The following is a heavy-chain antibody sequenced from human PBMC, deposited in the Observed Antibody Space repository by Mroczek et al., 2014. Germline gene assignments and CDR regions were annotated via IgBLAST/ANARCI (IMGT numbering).Heavy chain of an antibody. V-gene: IGHV4-59*01. CDR3: ARDRVYMIVVVIICLGSKMTFDI. Sequence: QVQLQESGPGLVKPSETLSLTCTVSGGSISSYYWSWIRQPPGKGLEWIGYIYYSGSTNYNPSLKSRVTISVDTSKNQFSLKLSSVTAADTAVYYCARDRVYMIVVVIICLGSKMTFDIWARDNGHRLF. CDR2: IYYSGST. CDR1: GGSISSYY. J-gene: IGHJ3*02. D-gene: IGHD3-22*01.